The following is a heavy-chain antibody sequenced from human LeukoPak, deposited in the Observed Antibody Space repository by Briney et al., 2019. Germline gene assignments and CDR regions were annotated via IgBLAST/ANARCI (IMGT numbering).Heavy chain of an antibody. Sequence: GESLKISCKGSGYSFTSYWIGGVLQIPGKGLEWMGIIYPGDSHTRYSPSFQGQVTFSVDKSFSTAYLQWSSLKASDTAMYYCARLLGSSSSSWASFDYWGQGTLVIVSS. CDR1: GYSFTSYW. CDR3: ARLLGSSSSSWASFDY. D-gene: IGHD6-13*01. J-gene: IGHJ4*02. CDR2: IYPGDSHT. V-gene: IGHV5-51*01.